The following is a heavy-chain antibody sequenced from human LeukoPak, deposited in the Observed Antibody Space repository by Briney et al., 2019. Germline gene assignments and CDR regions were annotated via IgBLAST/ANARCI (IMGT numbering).Heavy chain of an antibody. Sequence: ASVKVSCKASGYTFTGYYMHWVRQAPGQGLEWMGWINPNSGGTNYAQKFQGRVTITRDTSISTAYMELSRLRSDDTAVYYCARGGPLRVVITIGGYWGQGTLVTVSS. CDR3: ARGGPLRVVITIGGY. CDR2: INPNSGGT. J-gene: IGHJ4*02. V-gene: IGHV1-2*02. D-gene: IGHD3-22*01. CDR1: GYTFTGYY.